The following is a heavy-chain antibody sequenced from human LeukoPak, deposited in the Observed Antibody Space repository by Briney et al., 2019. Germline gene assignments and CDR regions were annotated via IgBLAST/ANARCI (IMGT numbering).Heavy chain of an antibody. CDR1: GYTFTIYG. D-gene: IGHD3-3*01. Sequence: ASVKVSCKASGYTFTIYGISWVRQAPGQGLEWMGWISAYNGNTNYAQKLQGRVTMTTDTSTSTAYMELRSLRSDDTAVYYCARGALLRFLEWLFDYWGQGTLVTVSS. CDR3: ARGALLRFLEWLFDY. J-gene: IGHJ4*02. V-gene: IGHV1-18*01. CDR2: ISAYNGNT.